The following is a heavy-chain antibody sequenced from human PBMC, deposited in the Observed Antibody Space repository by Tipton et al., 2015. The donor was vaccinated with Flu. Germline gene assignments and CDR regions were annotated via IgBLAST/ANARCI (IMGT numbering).Heavy chain of an antibody. J-gene: IGHJ4*01. CDR1: GFSITSGYY. CDR3: ARGVPGAIGEAHFDY. CDR2: VYHRGST. D-gene: IGHD3-10*01. Sequence: GLVKPSERLSLNCAVSGFSITSGYYWGWIRQPPGKELEWIGTVYHRGSTYYNPSLNSRITLSMDKSGNQFSLQLSSVTAADTAVYYCARGVPGAIGEAHFDYWGHGILVTVSS. V-gene: IGHV4-38-2*01.